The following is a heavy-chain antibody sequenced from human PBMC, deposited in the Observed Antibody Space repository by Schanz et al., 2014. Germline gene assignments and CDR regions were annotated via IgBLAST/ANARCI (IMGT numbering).Heavy chain of an antibody. V-gene: IGHV1-3*04. CDR3: ASSGAGYSSSWDFDY. CDR1: GGTFSTYP. Sequence: QVQLVQSGAEVKKPGSSMKVSCKASGGTFSTYPINWLRQAPGHRPEWMGRINTGNGYTHYSETFQDRVTISADTSASTAYMELTSLRFDDTAVYYCASSGAGYSSSWDFDYWGQGSLVTVSS. CDR2: INTGNGYT. D-gene: IGHD6-13*01. J-gene: IGHJ4*02.